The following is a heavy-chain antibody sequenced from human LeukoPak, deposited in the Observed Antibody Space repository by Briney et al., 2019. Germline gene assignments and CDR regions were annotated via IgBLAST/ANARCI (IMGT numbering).Heavy chain of an antibody. J-gene: IGHJ4*02. CDR1: GFTFSDYW. V-gene: IGHV3-11*01. D-gene: IGHD3-10*01. CDR2: ISSGGDTK. Sequence: PGGSLRLSCTASGFTFSDYWMTWVRQAPGKGLEWVSNISSGGDTKYYADSVKGRFTISRDNAKNSLYLQMNNLRAEDTAVYYCAREMGGDYGSGTFFDLWGQGNMVTVSS. CDR3: AREMGGDYGSGTFFDL.